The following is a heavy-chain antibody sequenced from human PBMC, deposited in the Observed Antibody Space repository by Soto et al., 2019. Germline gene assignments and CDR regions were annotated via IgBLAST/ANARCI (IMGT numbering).Heavy chain of an antibody. J-gene: IGHJ4*02. D-gene: IGHD1-26*01. Sequence: QVQLVQSGAEVKKPGASVKVSCKASGYTFTSYGISWVRQAPGQGLEWMGWIIPIFGTANYAQKFQGRVTITADESTSTAYMELSSLRSEDTAVYYCARGRDGYNQWDYFDYWGQGTLVTVSS. CDR3: ARGRDGYNQWDYFDY. V-gene: IGHV1-69*13. CDR2: IIPIFGTA. CDR1: GYTFTSYG.